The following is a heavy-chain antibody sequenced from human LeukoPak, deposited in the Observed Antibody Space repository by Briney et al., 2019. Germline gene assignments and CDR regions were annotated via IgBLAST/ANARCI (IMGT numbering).Heavy chain of an antibody. CDR2: IIPIFGTA. V-gene: IGHV1-69*05. CDR3: ARDQAAAGTDLDAFDI. Sequence: ASVKVSCKASGGTFSSYAISWVRQAPGQGLEWMGRIIPIFGTANYAQKFQGRVTITTDVSTSTAYMELSSLRSEDTAVYYCARDQAAAGTDLDAFDIWGQGTMVTVSS. J-gene: IGHJ3*02. CDR1: GGTFSSYA. D-gene: IGHD6-13*01.